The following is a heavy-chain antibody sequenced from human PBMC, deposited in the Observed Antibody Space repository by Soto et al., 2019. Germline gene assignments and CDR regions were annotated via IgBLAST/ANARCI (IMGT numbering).Heavy chain of an antibody. Sequence: LSLTCTVSGGSISSFYWNWIRQSAGKGLEWIGRIYLSGTTTYNPSLQSRVTMSVDTSKNQFSLKLSSLTAADTAVYYCARSPTTSSIGTFDIWGQGTMVTVSS. V-gene: IGHV4-4*07. CDR1: GGSISSFY. CDR2: IYLSGTT. CDR3: ARSPTTSSIGTFDI. D-gene: IGHD6-6*01. J-gene: IGHJ3*02.